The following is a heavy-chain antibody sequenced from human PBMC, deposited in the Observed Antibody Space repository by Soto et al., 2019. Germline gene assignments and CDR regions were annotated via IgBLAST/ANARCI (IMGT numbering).Heavy chain of an antibody. CDR1: GGTFSSYA. V-gene: IGHV1-69*13. CDR3: ASHSSYMNNWFDP. Sequence: SVKVSCKASGGTFSSYAISWVRPAPGQGLEWMGGIIPIFGTANYAQKFQGRVTITADESTSTAYMELSSLRSEDTAVYYCASHSSYMNNWFDPWGQGTLVAVS. D-gene: IGHD6-13*01. CDR2: IIPIFGTA. J-gene: IGHJ5*02.